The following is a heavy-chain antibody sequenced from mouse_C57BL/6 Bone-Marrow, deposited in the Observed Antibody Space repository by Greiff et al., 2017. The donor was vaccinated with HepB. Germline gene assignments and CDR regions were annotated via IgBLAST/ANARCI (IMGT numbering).Heavy chain of an antibody. CDR1: GYTFTSYG. CDR2: IYPRSGNT. V-gene: IGHV1-81*01. CDR3: ARPIFHYYGSSYFDY. J-gene: IGHJ2*01. D-gene: IGHD1-1*01. Sequence: VQLQQSGAELARPGASVKLSCKASGYTFTSYGISWVKQRTGQGLEWIGEIYPRSGNTYYNEKFKGKATLTADKSSSTAYMELRSLTSEDSAVYFCARPIFHYYGSSYFDYWGQGTTLTVSS.